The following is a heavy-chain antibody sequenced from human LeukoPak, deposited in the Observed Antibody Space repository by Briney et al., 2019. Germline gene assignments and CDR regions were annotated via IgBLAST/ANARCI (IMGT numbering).Heavy chain of an antibody. CDR1: GGSLSNYY. CDR2: INHSGGT. CDR3: VRSYNYGPLV. J-gene: IGHJ6*02. Sequence: SETLSLICAVYGGSLSNYYWSWIRQPPGKGLEWIGEINHSGGTNYNPSLKSRVTISVDTSKNQFSLKLTSVTAADMAVYYCVRSYNYGPLVWGQGTTVTVSS. V-gene: IGHV4-34*01. D-gene: IGHD5-18*01.